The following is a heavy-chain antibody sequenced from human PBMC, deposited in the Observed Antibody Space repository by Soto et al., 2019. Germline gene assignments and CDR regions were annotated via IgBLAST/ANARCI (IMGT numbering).Heavy chain of an antibody. CDR1: GASIISDGYY. J-gene: IGHJ5*02. V-gene: IGHV4-31*01. Sequence: QVQLQESGPGLVEPSQTLSLICTVSGASIISDGYYWTWIRQHPGKGLEWLGYIHYSGGATYSPSYTPSFNILLAISVDTSKRLFSLKRTAVSAADTAVYYCARVPTYNQDSSGYQPFHPWGQGTLVTVSS. CDR2: IHYSGGATYSP. D-gene: IGHD3-22*01. CDR3: ARVPTYNQDSSGYQPFHP.